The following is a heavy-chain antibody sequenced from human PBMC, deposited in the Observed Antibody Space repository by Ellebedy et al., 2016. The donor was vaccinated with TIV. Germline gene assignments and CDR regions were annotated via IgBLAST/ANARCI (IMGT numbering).Heavy chain of an antibody. V-gene: IGHV3-23*01. Sequence: GESLKISXAASGFNFITYAMNWVRQAPGKGLDWVSVISDRGGSTYYADSVKGRFTISRDNSENTLYLQMNSLRAEDTALYYCARMNSGSYAWFDPWGQGTLVTVSS. D-gene: IGHD1-26*01. J-gene: IGHJ5*02. CDR2: ISDRGGST. CDR1: GFNFITYA. CDR3: ARMNSGSYAWFDP.